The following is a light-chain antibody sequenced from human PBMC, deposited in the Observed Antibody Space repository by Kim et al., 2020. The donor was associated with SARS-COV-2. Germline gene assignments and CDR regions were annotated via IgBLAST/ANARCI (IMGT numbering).Light chain of an antibody. Sequence: TPGEKATLTCRASQSVNSNLAWYQQKPGQPPRLLIYGASTRATGVPARFSGSGSGTEFTLTISSLRSEDFAVYYCQQDNHWPPLTFGGGTKVDIK. J-gene: IGKJ4*01. CDR3: QQDNHWPPLT. V-gene: IGKV3-15*01. CDR2: GAS. CDR1: QSVNSN.